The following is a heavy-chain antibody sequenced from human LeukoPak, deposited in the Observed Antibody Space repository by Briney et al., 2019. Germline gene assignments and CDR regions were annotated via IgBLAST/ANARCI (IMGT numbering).Heavy chain of an antibody. CDR3: ATYRQVQVPFEC. V-gene: IGHV3-23*01. Sequence: GGSLRLSCAASGLTFSTFAMIWVRQPPGKGLEWVSSIFPSGGEIHYADSVKGRFTISRDNSKSTLSLQMNSLRAEDAAIYYCATYRQVQVPFECWGQGTLVTVSS. J-gene: IGHJ4*02. D-gene: IGHD5-18*01. CDR2: IFPSGGEI. CDR1: GLTFSTFA.